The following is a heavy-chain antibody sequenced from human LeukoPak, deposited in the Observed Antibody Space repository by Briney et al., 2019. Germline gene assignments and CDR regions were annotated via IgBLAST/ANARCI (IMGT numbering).Heavy chain of an antibody. Sequence: SQTLSLTCAISGDSVSSNSAAWNWIRQSPSRGLEWLGRTYYRSKWYSRYALSVKSRITINPDTSKNQFSLQLNSVTPDDTAVYYRARGGSYPLDYWGQGTLVTVSS. CDR3: ARGGSYPLDY. J-gene: IGHJ4*02. CDR2: TYYRSKWYS. CDR1: GDSVSSNSAA. V-gene: IGHV6-1*01. D-gene: IGHD1-26*01.